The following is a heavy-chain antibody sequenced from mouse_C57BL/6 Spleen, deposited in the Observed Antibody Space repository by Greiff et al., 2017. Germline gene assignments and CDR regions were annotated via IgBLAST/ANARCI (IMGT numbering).Heavy chain of an antibody. CDR2: INPNNGGT. Sequence: EVQLQQSGPELVKPGASVKISCKASGYTFTDYYMNWVKQSHGKSLEWIGDINPNNGGTSYNQKFKGKATLTVDKSSSTAYMELRSLTSEDSAVYYGARSNYYGSSYSDYWGQGTTLTVSS. J-gene: IGHJ2*01. D-gene: IGHD1-1*01. CDR1: GYTFTDYY. V-gene: IGHV1-26*01. CDR3: ARSNYYGSSYSDY.